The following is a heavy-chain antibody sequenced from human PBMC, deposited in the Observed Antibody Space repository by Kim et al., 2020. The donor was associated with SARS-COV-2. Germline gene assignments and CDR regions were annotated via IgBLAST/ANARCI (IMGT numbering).Heavy chain of an antibody. D-gene: IGHD6-13*01. J-gene: IGHJ4*02. CDR2: IYFDGSST. Sequence: GGSLRLSCAASGFTFSSYWMHWVRQAPGKGLVWVSRIYFDGSSTSYADSVKGRFTISRDNAKNTVYLQMNSLRAEDTAMYYCARAAAASGTGGYYWGQGALVTVSS. CDR3: ARAAAASGTGGYY. CDR1: GFTFSSYW. V-gene: IGHV3-74*01.